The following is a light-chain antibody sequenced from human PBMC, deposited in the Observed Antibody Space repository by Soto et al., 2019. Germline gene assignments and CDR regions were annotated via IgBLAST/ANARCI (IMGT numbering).Light chain of an antibody. CDR3: QQFNSDSPS. CDR1: QSVSSIY. CDR2: GVS. Sequence: EIVLTQSPGTLSLSPGERATLSCRASQSVSSIYLAWYQQKPGQAPRLLIYGVSSRAPGIPKRFIGIGSGTELTLTISRLKPDDFETYYCQQFNSDSPSFGQGTKV. V-gene: IGKV3-20*01. J-gene: IGKJ1*01.